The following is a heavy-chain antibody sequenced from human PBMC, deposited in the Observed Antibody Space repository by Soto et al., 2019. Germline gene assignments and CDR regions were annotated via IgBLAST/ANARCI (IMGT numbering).Heavy chain of an antibody. CDR1: GGSIGSISFY. D-gene: IGHD3-16*01. J-gene: IGHJ4*02. CDR3: ARHPYFDDVWGSYGPFDY. CDR2: IYSSGST. V-gene: IGHV4-39*01. Sequence: QLQLQKSGPGLLQPSETLSLTCTVSGGSIGSISFYWGWIRQPPGKGLEWIGTIYSSGSTYYKPSLESRVTISIDTSKNQFSLKLSSVTAADTAVYYCARHPYFDDVWGSYGPFDYWGQGALVTVSS.